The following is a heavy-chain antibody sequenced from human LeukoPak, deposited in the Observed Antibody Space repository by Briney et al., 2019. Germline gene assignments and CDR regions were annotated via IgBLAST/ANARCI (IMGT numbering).Heavy chain of an antibody. CDR1: GFIFSDYG. V-gene: IGHV3-30*02. Sequence: GGSLRLSCTASGFIFSDYGMHWVRQAPGKRPECVAFLRSDGSNIYYGDSVRGRFTISRDNSKSTVYLQMSSLRADDTAVYYWGRYSSGSAPGGKEPRFTVS. CDR2: LRSDGSNI. CDR3: GRYSSGSAP. D-gene: IGHD2-15*01. J-gene: IGHJ5*02.